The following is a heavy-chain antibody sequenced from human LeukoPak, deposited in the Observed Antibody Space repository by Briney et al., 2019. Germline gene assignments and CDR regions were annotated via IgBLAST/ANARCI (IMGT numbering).Heavy chain of an antibody. CDR3: ATDRYSGSYCRGCYMDV. CDR2: FDPEDGET. Sequence: SVKVSCKVSGYTLTELSMHWVRQAPGKGLEWMGGFDPEDGETIYAQKFQGRVTMTEDTSTDTAYMELSSLRSEDTAVYYCATDRYSGSYCRGCYMDVWGKGTTVTVSS. V-gene: IGHV1-24*01. J-gene: IGHJ6*03. D-gene: IGHD1-26*01. CDR1: GYTLTELS.